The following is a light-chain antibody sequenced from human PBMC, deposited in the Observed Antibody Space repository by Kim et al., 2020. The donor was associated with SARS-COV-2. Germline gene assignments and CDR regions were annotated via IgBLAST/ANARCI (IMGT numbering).Light chain of an antibody. V-gene: IGLV6-57*03. CDR1: GGSIDDNY. CDR2: EDS. Sequence: GKTVTIYCTRSGGSIDDNYVRWYQQRPGDVPTTVICEDSERPSGVSDRFSGSIDNSSNSASLTISGLRTEDEADYYCQSYNRDNVLFGGGTQLTVL. CDR3: QSYNRDNVL. J-gene: IGLJ2*01.